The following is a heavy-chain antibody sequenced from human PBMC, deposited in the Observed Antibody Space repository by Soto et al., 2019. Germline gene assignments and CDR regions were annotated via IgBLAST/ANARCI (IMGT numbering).Heavy chain of an antibody. CDR2: IIPIFGTA. Sequence: GASVKVSCKASGGTFSSYAISWVRQAPGQGLEWMGGIIPIFGTANYAQKFQGRVTITADESTSTAYMELSSLRSEDTAVYYCARDRIVVVPAATSRLAWFDPWGQGTLVTVSS. D-gene: IGHD2-2*01. CDR3: ARDRIVVVPAATSRLAWFDP. J-gene: IGHJ5*02. V-gene: IGHV1-69*13. CDR1: GGTFSSYA.